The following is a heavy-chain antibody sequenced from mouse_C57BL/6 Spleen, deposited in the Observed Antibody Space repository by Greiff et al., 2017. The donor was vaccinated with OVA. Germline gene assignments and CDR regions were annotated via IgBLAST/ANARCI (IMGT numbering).Heavy chain of an antibody. CDR1: GYTFTDYE. Sequence: QVQLQQSGAELVRPGASVTLSCKASGYTFTDYEMHWVKQTPVHGLEWIGAIDPETGGTAYNQKFKDKAILTADKSSSTAYMELRSLTSEDSAVYYCTRGYDYDVDYWGQGTTLTVSS. CDR3: TRGYDYDVDY. CDR2: IDPETGGT. V-gene: IGHV1-15*01. J-gene: IGHJ2*01. D-gene: IGHD2-4*01.